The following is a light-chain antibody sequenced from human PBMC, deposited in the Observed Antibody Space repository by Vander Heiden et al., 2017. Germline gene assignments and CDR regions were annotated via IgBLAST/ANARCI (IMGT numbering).Light chain of an antibody. V-gene: IGLV2-23*02. CDR2: EVT. J-gene: IGLJ3*02. CDR1: SSDIGNYNL. Sequence: QSALPQPASVSGSPGQSITISCTGTSSDIGNYNLVSWYQQHPGKAPKLIIYEVTKRPSGVSSRFSGSKSGNTASLTISGLQAEDEADYYCCSYAGSNSWVFGGGTKLTVL. CDR3: CSYAGSNSWV.